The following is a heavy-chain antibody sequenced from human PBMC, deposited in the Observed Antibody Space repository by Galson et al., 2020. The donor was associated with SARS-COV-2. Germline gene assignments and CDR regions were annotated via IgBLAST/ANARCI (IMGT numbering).Heavy chain of an antibody. CDR2: ISYDGSNK. CDR1: GFTFSSYA. Sequence: GGSLRLSCAASGFTFSSYAMHWVRQAPGKGLEWVAVISYDGSNKYYADSVKGRFTISRDNSKNTLYLQMNSRRAEDTAVYYFARDSSGYYFRFDYWGQGTLVTVSS. CDR3: ARDSSGYYFRFDY. V-gene: IGHV3-30*04. J-gene: IGHJ4*02. D-gene: IGHD3-22*01.